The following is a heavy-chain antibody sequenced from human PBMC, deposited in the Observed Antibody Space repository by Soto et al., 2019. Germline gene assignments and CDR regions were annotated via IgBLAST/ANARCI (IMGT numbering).Heavy chain of an antibody. D-gene: IGHD5-18*01. J-gene: IGHJ4*02. Sequence: SETLSLTCTVSCGSISSYYWSWIRQPPGKGLEWIGYVYYSGITNYNPSLKSRVTISVDTSKNQFSLKLSAVTAADTAVYYCARKPRGYSYGYDYWGQGILVTVSS. CDR3: ARKPRGYSYGYDY. CDR1: CGSISSYY. CDR2: VYYSGIT. V-gene: IGHV4-59*01.